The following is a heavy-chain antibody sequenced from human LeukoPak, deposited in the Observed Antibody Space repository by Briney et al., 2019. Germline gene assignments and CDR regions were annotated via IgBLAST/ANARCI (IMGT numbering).Heavy chain of an antibody. V-gene: IGHV4-39*07. CDR1: GGSISSSSYY. CDR2: IYYSGST. Sequence: SETLSLTCTVSGGSISSSSYYWGWIRQPPGKGLEWIGSIYYSGSTYYNPSLKSRVTISVDTSKNQFSLKLSSVTAADTAVYYCARTEILYDSSVGGWFDPWGQGTLVTVSS. J-gene: IGHJ5*02. D-gene: IGHD3-22*01. CDR3: ARTEILYDSSVGGWFDP.